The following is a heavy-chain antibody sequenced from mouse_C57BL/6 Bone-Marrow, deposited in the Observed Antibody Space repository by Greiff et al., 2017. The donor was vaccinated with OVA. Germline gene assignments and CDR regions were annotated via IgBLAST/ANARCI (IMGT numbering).Heavy chain of an antibody. J-gene: IGHJ1*03. V-gene: IGHV1-52*01. D-gene: IGHD1-1*01. CDR3: ARPPITTVVPYWYFDV. CDR1: GYTFTSYW. Sequence: QVQLQQPGAELVRPGSSVKLSCKASGYTFTSYWMHWVKQRPIQGLEWIGNIDPSGSETHYNQKFKDKATLTVDKSSSTAYMQLSSLTSEDSAVYYCARPPITTVVPYWYFDVWGTGTTVTVSS. CDR2: IDPSGSET.